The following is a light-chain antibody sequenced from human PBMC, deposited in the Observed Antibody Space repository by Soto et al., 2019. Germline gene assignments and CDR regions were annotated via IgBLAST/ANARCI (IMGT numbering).Light chain of an antibody. CDR2: EVT. Sequence: QSVLTQPASVSGSPGLSITISCTGTSNDVGGYDYVSWYRQHPDRAPRLLIYEVTNRPSGISDRFSGSRSGNTASLIISGLQADDEADYYCASYTVSGTLIFGGGTKVTVL. V-gene: IGLV2-14*01. CDR3: ASYTVSGTLI. J-gene: IGLJ2*01. CDR1: SNDVGGYDY.